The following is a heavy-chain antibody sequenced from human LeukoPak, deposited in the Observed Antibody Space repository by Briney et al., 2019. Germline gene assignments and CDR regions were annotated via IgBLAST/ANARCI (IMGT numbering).Heavy chain of an antibody. D-gene: IGHD3-10*02. CDR2: IYYTGST. V-gene: IGHV4-59*01. CDR3: AGMRVTTPTVRTLDY. CDR1: GGSMSTYY. J-gene: IGHJ4*02. Sequence: SETLSLTCTVSGGSMSTYYWTWIRQPPGKGLEWIGFIYYTGSTNYNPSLKSRVTISVDTSKNQFSLKLSSVTAADTAVYYCAGMRVTTPTVRTLDYWGQGTLVTVSS.